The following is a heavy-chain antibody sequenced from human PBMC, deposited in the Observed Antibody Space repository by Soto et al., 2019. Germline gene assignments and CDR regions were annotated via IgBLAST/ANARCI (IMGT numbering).Heavy chain of an antibody. Sequence: EVQLLESGGGLVQPGGSLRLSCAASGFTFSSYAMSWVRQAPGKGLEWVSAISGSGGTTYYADSVKGRFTFSRDNSKNSLYLQMNSLQAEDTSVYYCAKTPNGCFSAFDICVQGTMVTVSS. CDR1: GFTFSSYA. D-gene: IGHD6-19*01. CDR2: ISGSGGTT. J-gene: IGHJ3*02. CDR3: AKTPNGCFSAFDI. V-gene: IGHV3-23*01.